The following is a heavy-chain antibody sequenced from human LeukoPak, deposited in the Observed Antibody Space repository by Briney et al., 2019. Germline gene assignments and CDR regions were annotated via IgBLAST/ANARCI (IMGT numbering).Heavy chain of an antibody. V-gene: IGHV4-4*07. D-gene: IGHD3-9*01. CDR2: ISGSGTA. Sequence: KPSETLSLTCTVSAGSINTYFWTWVRQPAGKGLEWIGRISGSGTAYYNPSLESRVTISLDTANNQLFLRMTSVSAADTAVYYCARGTELTRTSGYYSFDYWGQGTLVSVSS. CDR1: AGSINTYF. J-gene: IGHJ4*02. CDR3: ARGTELTRTSGYYSFDY.